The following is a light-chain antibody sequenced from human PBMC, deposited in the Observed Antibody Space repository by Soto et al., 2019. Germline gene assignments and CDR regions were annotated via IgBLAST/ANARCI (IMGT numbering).Light chain of an antibody. CDR2: RAS. CDR3: QQYNNWPIT. J-gene: IGKJ5*01. Sequence: EIEMTQSPATLSLAPGERVTLSCRASQSVSGSDLAWYQQKPGQAPRLLIYRASTRATDIPARFSGSGSGTDFTLTISSLQSEDFAIYYCQQYNNWPITFGQGTRLEIK. V-gene: IGKV3-15*01. CDR1: QSVSGSD.